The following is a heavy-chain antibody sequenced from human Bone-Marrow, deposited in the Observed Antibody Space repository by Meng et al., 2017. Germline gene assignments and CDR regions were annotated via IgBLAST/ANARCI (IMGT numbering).Heavy chain of an antibody. Sequence: SLKISCAASGFTFSSYLMHWVRQAPGKGLVWVSRINSDGSSTGYADSVKGRFTISRDNAKNTLYLQRNSLRAEDTAWYYCARGGASRWSSSWTVVDDFDIWGQGTMVTVSS. D-gene: IGHD6-13*01. CDR2: INSDGSST. V-gene: IGHV3-74*01. CDR3: ARGGASRWSSSWTVVDDFDI. CDR1: GFTFSSYL. J-gene: IGHJ3*02.